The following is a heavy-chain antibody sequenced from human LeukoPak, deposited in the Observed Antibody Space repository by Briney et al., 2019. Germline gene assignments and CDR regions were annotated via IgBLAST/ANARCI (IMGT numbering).Heavy chain of an antibody. CDR2: IYPGDSDT. CDR1: GYSFTNYW. V-gene: IGHV5-51*01. D-gene: IGHD3-22*01. J-gene: IGHJ4*02. CDR3: ALSYYYDSSGYEYYFDY. Sequence: GESLKISCKGSGYSFTNYWIGWVRQLPGKGLEWMGIIYPGDSDTRYSPSFQGQVTISADKSISTAYLQWSSLKASDTAMYYCALSYYYDSSGYEYYFDYWGQGTLVTVSS.